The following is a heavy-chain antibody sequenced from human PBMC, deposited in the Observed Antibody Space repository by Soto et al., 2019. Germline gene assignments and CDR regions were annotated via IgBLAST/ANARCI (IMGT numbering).Heavy chain of an antibody. D-gene: IGHD2-15*01. CDR3: AIVVVGATRQTGSDH. Sequence: QLQDSGPGLVKPSETLSLTCTVSHGSITSGDYFWAWIRQPPGKGLEFIWSVHSIGGTYYSPSLKSRASISIDKSRNQFSLKLTSVNAGDTAVYFCAIVVVGATRQTGSDHWGQGTLVTVS. V-gene: IGHV4-39*01. CDR1: HGSITSGDYF. CDR2: VHSIGGT. J-gene: IGHJ4*02.